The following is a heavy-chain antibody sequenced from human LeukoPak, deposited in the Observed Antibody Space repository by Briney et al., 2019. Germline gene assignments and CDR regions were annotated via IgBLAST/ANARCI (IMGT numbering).Heavy chain of an antibody. CDR1: GGSISSYY. J-gene: IGHJ5*02. D-gene: IGHD6-13*01. V-gene: IGHV4-59*01. CDR3: ARDLGAAGTIAGFDP. CDR2: IYYSGST. Sequence: SETLPLTCTVSGGSISSYYWSWIRQPPGKGLAWIGYIYYSGSTNYNPSLKSRVTISVDTSKHQFSLKLSSVTAADTAVYYCARDLGAAGTIAGFDPWGQGTLVTVSS.